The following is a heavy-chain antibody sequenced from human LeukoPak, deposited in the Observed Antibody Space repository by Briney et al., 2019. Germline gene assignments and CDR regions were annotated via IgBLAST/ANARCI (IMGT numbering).Heavy chain of an antibody. D-gene: IGHD3-22*01. Sequence: PSETLSLTCSVSGGSISSGGYYWSWIRQHPEKGLEWIGYIHYSGTTYYNPSLKSRVIISVETSKNQFSLKLSSVTAADTAVYYCARDDPYYDSSGHYFDYWGQGTLVTVSS. V-gene: IGHV4-31*03. CDR1: GGSISSGGYY. J-gene: IGHJ4*02. CDR2: IHYSGTT. CDR3: ARDDPYYDSSGHYFDY.